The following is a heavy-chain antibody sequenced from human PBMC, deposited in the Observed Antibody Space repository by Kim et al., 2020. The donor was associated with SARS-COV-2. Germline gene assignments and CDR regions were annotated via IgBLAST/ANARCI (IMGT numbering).Heavy chain of an antibody. Sequence: FTISRDNSKNTLYLQMNSLRAEDTAVYYCARDRTYYYGSGSYFSSGMDVWGQGTTVTVSS. D-gene: IGHD3-10*01. CDR3: ARDRTYYYGSGSYFSSGMDV. V-gene: IGHV3-30*01. J-gene: IGHJ6*02.